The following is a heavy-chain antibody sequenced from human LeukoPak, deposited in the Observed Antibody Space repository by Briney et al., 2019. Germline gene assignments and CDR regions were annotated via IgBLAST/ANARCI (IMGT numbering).Heavy chain of an antibody. CDR2: INHSGST. CDR3: ARAEVTFGGVIVSYFDY. CDR1: GGSFSGYY. V-gene: IGHV4-34*01. Sequence: SETLSLTCAVYGGSFSGYYWSWIRQPPGKGLEWIGEINHSGSTNQNPSLKSRVTISVDTSKNQFSLRLSSVTAADTAVYYCARAEVTFGGVIVSYFDYWGQGALVTVSS. D-gene: IGHD3-16*02. J-gene: IGHJ4*02.